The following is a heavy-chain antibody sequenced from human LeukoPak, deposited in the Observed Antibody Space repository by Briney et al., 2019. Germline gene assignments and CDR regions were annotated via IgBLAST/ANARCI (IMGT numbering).Heavy chain of an antibody. Sequence: GGSLRLSCAASGFTFRIYAMTWVRQAPGKGPQWVSAIGASGATLYADSVKGRFTISRDNSRNTLYLQMNSLRTEDTALYYCAKNYHDNTAYFSWAFDVWGQGTMVTLSS. J-gene: IGHJ3*01. CDR3: AKNYHDNTAYFSWAFDV. CDR1: GFTFRIYA. CDR2: IGASGAT. D-gene: IGHD3-22*01. V-gene: IGHV3-23*01.